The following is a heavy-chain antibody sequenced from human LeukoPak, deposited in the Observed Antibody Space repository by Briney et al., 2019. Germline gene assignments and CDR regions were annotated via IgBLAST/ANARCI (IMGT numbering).Heavy chain of an antibody. CDR3: ARHSGRGWGGEVLAL. D-gene: IGHD6-19*01. Sequence: GASVRLSCAASGYTFSTYGLTWVRQAPGQGLEWMAWISGHNGDTKYAQQFQGRATMTTDTFTSTAYMELRSLRSDDTAMYYCARHSGRGWGGEVLALWGRGTVVIVSS. V-gene: IGHV1-18*01. CDR2: ISGHNGDT. CDR1: GYTFSTYG. J-gene: IGHJ2*01.